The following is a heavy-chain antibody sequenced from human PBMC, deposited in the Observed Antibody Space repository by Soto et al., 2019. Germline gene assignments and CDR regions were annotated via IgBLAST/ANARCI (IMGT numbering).Heavy chain of an antibody. CDR3: ARVPVAVAATEDYYGLDV. J-gene: IGHJ6*02. D-gene: IGHD2-15*01. Sequence: QVQLVPSGAEVRKPGASVKVSCKASGYTFSGHFMNWVRQAPGPRLEWMGWINPNNIGSTNYAQMFQGRITITRDAAINTVYMELSTLRSDDTAVYFCARVPVAVAATEDYYGLDVWGHGTTVTVSS. V-gene: IGHV1-2*02. CDR1: GYTFSGHF. CDR2: INPNNIGST.